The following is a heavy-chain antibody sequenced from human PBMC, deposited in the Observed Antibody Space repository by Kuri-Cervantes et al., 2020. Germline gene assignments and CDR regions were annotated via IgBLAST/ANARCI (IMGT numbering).Heavy chain of an antibody. CDR1: GGSFSGYY. CDR3: ARGYSYGWRWFDP. D-gene: IGHD5-18*01. Sequence: SQTLSLTCAVCGGSFSGYYWNWIRQPPGKGLEWIGEIKHSGSINYNPSLKSRVTISVDTSKNQFSLKLTSVTAADTAVYYCARGYSYGWRWFDPWGQGTLVTVSS. V-gene: IGHV4-34*01. J-gene: IGHJ5*02. CDR2: IKHSGSI.